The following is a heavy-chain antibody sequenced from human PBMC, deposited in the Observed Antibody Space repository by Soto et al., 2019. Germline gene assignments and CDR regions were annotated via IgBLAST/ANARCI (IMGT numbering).Heavy chain of an antibody. Sequence: GGSLRLSCAASGFSFSISPMHWVRRAPGKGPEWVALISYDGTNKFYADSVKGRFTISRDNSKSTLYLQVDSLRPEDAAVYYCARDPKTSGGQHWAFNYFDSWGQGTLVTVSS. V-gene: IGHV3-30-3*01. D-gene: IGHD7-27*01. CDR1: GFSFSISP. CDR3: ARDPKTSGGQHWAFNYFDS. J-gene: IGHJ4*02. CDR2: ISYDGTNK.